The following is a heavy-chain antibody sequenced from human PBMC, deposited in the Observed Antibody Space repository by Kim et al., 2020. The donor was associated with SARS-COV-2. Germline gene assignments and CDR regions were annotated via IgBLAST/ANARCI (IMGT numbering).Heavy chain of an antibody. Sequence: SETLSLTCTVSGGSISSGGYYWSWIRQHPGKGLEWIGYIYYSGSTYYNPSLKSRVTISVDTSKNPFSLKLGSVTAADTAVYYCARGDTIFGLVINAFDIWGQGTMVTVSS. CDR3: ARGDTIFGLVINAFDI. CDR2: IYYSGST. CDR1: GGSISSGGYY. D-gene: IGHD3-3*01. J-gene: IGHJ3*02. V-gene: IGHV4-31*03.